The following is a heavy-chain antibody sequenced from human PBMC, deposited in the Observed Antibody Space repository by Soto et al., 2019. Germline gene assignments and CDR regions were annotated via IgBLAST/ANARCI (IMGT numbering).Heavy chain of an antibody. D-gene: IGHD2-2*02. V-gene: IGHV1-18*01. Sequence: ASVKVSCKASGYTFSTYGITWVRQAPGQGLEWMGWINPLKGDTNSAARFQDRLTMTTDTSTRTAYMELRSLTSDDTAVYYCARVKVPAAILGAFDLWGQGTVVTVSS. J-gene: IGHJ3*01. CDR1: GYTFSTYG. CDR3: ARVKVPAAILGAFDL. CDR2: INPLKGDT.